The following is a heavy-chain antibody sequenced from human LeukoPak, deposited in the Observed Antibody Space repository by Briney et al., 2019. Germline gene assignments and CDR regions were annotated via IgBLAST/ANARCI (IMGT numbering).Heavy chain of an antibody. D-gene: IGHD1-26*01. Sequence: PGGPLRLSCAASGFTFSSNWMHWVRHAPGKGLVWVSRIKADGGITGYADSVKGRFTISRDNAKNTVYLQMNSLRVEDTALYYCAMGGSPSSWGQGTLVTVSS. CDR3: AMGGSPSS. CDR1: GFTFSSNW. V-gene: IGHV3-74*01. J-gene: IGHJ5*02. CDR2: IKADGGIT.